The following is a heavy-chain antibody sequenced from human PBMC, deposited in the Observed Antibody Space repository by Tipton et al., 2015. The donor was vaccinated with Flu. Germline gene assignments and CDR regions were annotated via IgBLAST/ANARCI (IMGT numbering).Heavy chain of an antibody. CDR2: IRHDESDK. CDR1: GFTFSGYG. J-gene: IGHJ4*02. CDR3: AREEGRGYFDY. Sequence: SLRLSCAASGFTFSGYGMHWVRQAPGKGLEWVAFIRHDESDKYYEDSVKGRFSISRDNSKNEVYLQMNSLRPEDTAIYYCAREEGRGYFDYWGQGTLVTVS. V-gene: IGHV3-30*02. D-gene: IGHD1-26*01.